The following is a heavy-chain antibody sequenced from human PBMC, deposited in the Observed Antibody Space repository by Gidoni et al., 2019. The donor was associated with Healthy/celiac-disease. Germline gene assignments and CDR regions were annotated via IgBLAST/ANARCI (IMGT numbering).Heavy chain of an antibody. CDR2: ISYDGSNK. D-gene: IGHD2-8*01. Sequence: QVQLVESGGGVVQPGRSLRLSCAASAFTFSSYAMHWVRQAPGKGLEWVAVISYDGSNKYYADSVKGRFTISRDNSKNTLYLQMNSLRAEDTAVYYCARDAPGGYCTNGVCYTGYYYYGMDVWGQGTTVTVSS. CDR1: AFTFSSYA. V-gene: IGHV3-30-3*01. J-gene: IGHJ6*02. CDR3: ARDAPGGYCTNGVCYTGYYYYGMDV.